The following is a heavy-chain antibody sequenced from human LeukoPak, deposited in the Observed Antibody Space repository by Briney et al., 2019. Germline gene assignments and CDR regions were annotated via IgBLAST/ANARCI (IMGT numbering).Heavy chain of an antibody. Sequence: ASVKVSCKASGGTFSSYAISWVRQAPGQGLEWMGGINAGNGNTRYSQKFQGGVTITRDTSASTAYMELSSLRSEDTAVYYCARSILVVPVASHYNYGVDVWGQGTTVTVSS. CDR1: GGTFSSYA. CDR3: ARSILVVPVASHYNYGVDV. V-gene: IGHV1-3*01. D-gene: IGHD2-2*01. J-gene: IGHJ6*02. CDR2: INAGNGNT.